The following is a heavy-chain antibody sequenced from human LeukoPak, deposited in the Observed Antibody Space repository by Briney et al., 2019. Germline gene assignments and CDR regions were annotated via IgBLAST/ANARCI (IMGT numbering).Heavy chain of an antibody. Sequence: PGGSLRLSCAASGFTFSSYAMHWVSQAPGKGLEWVSYISSSGSTIYYADSVKGRFTISRDNAKNSLYLQMNSLRAEDTAVYYCAELGITMIGGVWGKGTTVTISS. CDR3: AELGITMIGGV. J-gene: IGHJ6*04. V-gene: IGHV3-48*03. D-gene: IGHD3-10*02. CDR1: GFTFSSYA. CDR2: ISSSGSTI.